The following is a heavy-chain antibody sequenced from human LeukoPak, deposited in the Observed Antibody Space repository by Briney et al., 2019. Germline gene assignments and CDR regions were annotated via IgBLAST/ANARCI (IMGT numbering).Heavy chain of an antibody. CDR3: AREVQAYDFWSTDYYMDV. CDR2: MNPSSGNT. D-gene: IGHD3-3*01. J-gene: IGHJ6*03. CDR1: GYTFTNYD. V-gene: IGHV1-8*03. Sequence: GASVKVSCKASGYTFTNYDINWVRQATGQGLEWMGWMNPSSGNTGYAQKFQGRVTVTRNTSISTAYMELSSLMSEDTAVYYCAREVQAYDFWSTDYYMDVWGKGTTVTVSS.